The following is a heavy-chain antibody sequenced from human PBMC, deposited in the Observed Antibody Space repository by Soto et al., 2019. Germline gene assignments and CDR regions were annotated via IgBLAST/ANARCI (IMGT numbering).Heavy chain of an antibody. V-gene: IGHV3-9*01. CDR3: ARRGNTMAFDI. J-gene: IGHJ3*02. CDR1: GFTFDDYG. Sequence: EVQLVESGGGLVQPGRSLRLSCAASGFTFDDYGMHWVRQAPGKGLEWVSGITWNRGNIGYADSVKGRFTISRDNAKNSLYLQMNSLRPEDTALYYCARRGNTMAFDIWGQGTMVIVSS. CDR2: ITWNRGNI. D-gene: IGHD3-16*01.